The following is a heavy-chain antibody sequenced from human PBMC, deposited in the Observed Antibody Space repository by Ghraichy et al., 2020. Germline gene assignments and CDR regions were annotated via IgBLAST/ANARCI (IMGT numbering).Heavy chain of an antibody. CDR3: ARLIDSAPDD. CDR2: IKGDGSEI. V-gene: IGHV3-7*01. D-gene: IGHD3-22*01. Sequence: GGSLRLSCAVSGFIFSNSWMSWVRQTPGKGLEWVANIKGDGSEIYYVDSVKGRFTSSRDNAKNSLNLQMNSLRAEDTAVYYCARLIDSAPDDWGQGTLVTVS. J-gene: IGHJ4*02. CDR1: GFIFSNSW.